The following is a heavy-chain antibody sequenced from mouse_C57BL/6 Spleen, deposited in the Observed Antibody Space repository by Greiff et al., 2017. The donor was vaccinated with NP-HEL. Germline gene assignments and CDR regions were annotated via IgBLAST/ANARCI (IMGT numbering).Heavy chain of an antibody. Sequence: VQLQQQSGPELVKPGASVKISCKASGYTFTDYYMNWVKQSHGKSLEWIGDINPNNGGTSYNQKFKGKATLTVDKSSSTAYMELRSLTSEDSAVYYCALYDFYYAMDYWGQGTSVTVSS. J-gene: IGHJ4*01. V-gene: IGHV1-26*01. CDR2: INPNNGGT. CDR3: ALYDFYYAMDY. CDR1: GYTFTDYY. D-gene: IGHD2-3*01.